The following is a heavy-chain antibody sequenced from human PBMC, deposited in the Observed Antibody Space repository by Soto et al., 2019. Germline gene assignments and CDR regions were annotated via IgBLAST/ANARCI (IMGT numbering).Heavy chain of an antibody. CDR3: AREADILNWFDP. D-gene: IGHD3-9*01. CDR1: GFTISSYS. J-gene: IGHJ5*02. Sequence: GGSLRLYCAASGFTISSYSMNWVRQAPEKGLEWVSYISSSSSTIYYADSVKGRFTISRDNAKNSLYLQMNSLRAEDTAVYYCAREADILNWFDPCGQGTLVNVSS. V-gene: IGHV3-48*01. CDR2: ISSSSSTI.